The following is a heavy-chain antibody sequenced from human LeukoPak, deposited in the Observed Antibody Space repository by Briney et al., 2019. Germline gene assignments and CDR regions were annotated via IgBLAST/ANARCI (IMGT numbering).Heavy chain of an antibody. Sequence: GGSLRLSCAASGFTFSSFAMTWVRQAPGKGLQWVSAISGSGGSTYFADSVKGRFTISRDNSKNTLYLQMNSLRAEDTAVYYCASVPMVRGDPDYWGQGTLVTVSS. V-gene: IGHV3-23*01. D-gene: IGHD3-10*01. CDR2: ISGSGGST. CDR1: GFTFSSFA. J-gene: IGHJ4*02. CDR3: ASVPMVRGDPDY.